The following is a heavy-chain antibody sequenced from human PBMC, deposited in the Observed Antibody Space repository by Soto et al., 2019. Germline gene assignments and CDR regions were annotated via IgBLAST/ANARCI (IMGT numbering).Heavy chain of an antibody. CDR1: GFTLNRDW. D-gene: IGHD2-15*01. CDR3: AGISRGH. J-gene: IGHJ4*02. Sequence: GGSLRLSCAASGFTLNRDWTSWVRQAPGKGLEWVASITDDGTGKFYVDSVKGRFTISRDDAKNSLYLQMISLRAEDTAVYYCAGISRGHWGQGTLVTVSS. V-gene: IGHV3-7*01. CDR2: ITDDGTGK.